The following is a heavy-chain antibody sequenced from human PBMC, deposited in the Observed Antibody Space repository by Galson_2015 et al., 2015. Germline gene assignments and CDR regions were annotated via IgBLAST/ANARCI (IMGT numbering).Heavy chain of an antibody. CDR3: ARAGQFYFDY. CDR1: GDSVSSTSAG. CDR2: TYYRSKWFS. J-gene: IGHJ4*02. V-gene: IGHV6-1*01. Sequence: CAISGDSVSSTSAGWNWIRQSPSSGLEWLGRTYYRSKWFSYSASSVRSRIRISPDTSKNQFSMQLNSVTPEDTAVYYCARAGQFYFDYWGQGILVTVSS.